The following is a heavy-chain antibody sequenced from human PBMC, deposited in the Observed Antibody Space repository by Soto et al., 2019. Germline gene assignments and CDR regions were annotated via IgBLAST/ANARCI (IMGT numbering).Heavy chain of an antibody. V-gene: IGHV1-18*01. CDR2: ISTYNGNT. CDR1: GYSFTRFG. D-gene: IGHD6-6*01. J-gene: IGHJ4*02. Sequence: QVQLVQSGAEVKKPGASVRVSCKSSGYSFTRFGISWVRQAPGQGLEWVGRISTYNGNTKYAQKLQGRVTVSTDTSTSTAYMELRSLRSDDTAVYYCAMHPQYSTSPQVFDYWGQGTLLTVSS. CDR3: AMHPQYSTSPQVFDY.